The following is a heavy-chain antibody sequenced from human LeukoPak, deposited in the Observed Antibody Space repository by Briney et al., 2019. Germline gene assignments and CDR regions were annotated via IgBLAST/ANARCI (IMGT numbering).Heavy chain of an antibody. V-gene: IGHV3-23*01. J-gene: IGHJ1*01. CDR3: AKEGDYGDPDH. Sequence: PGGSLRLSCAASGFTVSSYAMSWVRQAPGEGLGWVSVVIGSGGSTLYADSVKGRINTSRDNSKNTLYLQMNSLRAEDTAVYYCAKEGDYGDPDHWGQGNLVTVSS. CDR2: VIGSGGST. D-gene: IGHD4-17*01. CDR1: GFTVSSYA.